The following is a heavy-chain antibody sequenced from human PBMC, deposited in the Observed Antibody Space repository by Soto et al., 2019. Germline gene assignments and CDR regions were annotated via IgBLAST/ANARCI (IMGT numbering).Heavy chain of an antibody. CDR1: GGSISSSSYY. CDR2: IYYSGST. CDR3: ARLQVATIDY. V-gene: IGHV4-39*01. J-gene: IGHJ4*02. D-gene: IGHD5-12*01. Sequence: SETLSLTCTVSGGSISSSSYYWGWIRQPPGKGLEWIGSIYYSGSTYYNPSLKSRVTISVDTSKNQFSLKLSSVTAADTAVYYCARLQVATIDYWGQGTLVTVSS.